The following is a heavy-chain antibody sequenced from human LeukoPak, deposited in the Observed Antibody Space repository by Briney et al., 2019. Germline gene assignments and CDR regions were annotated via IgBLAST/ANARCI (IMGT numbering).Heavy chain of an antibody. J-gene: IGHJ6*03. CDR2: INHSGST. CDR3: ARRGYCSSTSCYKGYYYYYMDV. CDR1: GFTFNTYA. V-gene: IGHV4-34*01. D-gene: IGHD2-2*02. Sequence: GSLRLSCAASGFTFNTYAMSWVRQAPGKGLEWIGEINHSGSTNYNPSLKSRVTISVDTSKNQFSLKLSSVTAADTAVYYCARRGYCSSTSCYKGYYYYYMDVWGKGTTVTVSS.